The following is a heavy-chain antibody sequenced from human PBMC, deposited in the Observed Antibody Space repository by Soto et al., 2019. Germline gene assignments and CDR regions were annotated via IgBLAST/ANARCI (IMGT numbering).Heavy chain of an antibody. CDR2: IYNSGTT. CDR1: GAPIRSGGFY. Sequence: QVRLQESGPGLVRPSQTLSLTGTVSGAPIRSGGFYWSWIRQHPGKGPEWIGSIYNSGTTFYNPSLGSRVTMSLDAAKSHLSLELGSLTVADTAVYYCAREPIRTTRGVMKVAPWGPGTRVSAS. J-gene: IGHJ5*02. V-gene: IGHV4-31*03. D-gene: IGHD3-16*01. CDR3: AREPIRTTRGVMKVAP.